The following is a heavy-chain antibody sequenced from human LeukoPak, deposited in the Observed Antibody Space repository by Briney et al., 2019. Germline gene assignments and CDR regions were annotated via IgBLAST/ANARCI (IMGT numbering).Heavy chain of an antibody. CDR3: ARDKPPADCGGDCYHYWFDP. Sequence: SETLSLTCTVSGGSISSGGYYWSWIRQPPGKGLEWIGYIYHSGSTYYNPSLKSRVTISVDRSKNQFSLKLSSVTAADTAVYYCARDKPPADCGGDCYHYWFDPWGQGTLVTVSS. CDR2: IYHSGST. V-gene: IGHV4-30-2*01. J-gene: IGHJ5*02. CDR1: GGSISSGGYY. D-gene: IGHD2-21*01.